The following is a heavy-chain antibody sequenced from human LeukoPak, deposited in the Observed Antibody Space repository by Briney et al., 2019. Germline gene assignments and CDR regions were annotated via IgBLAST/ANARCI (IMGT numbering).Heavy chain of an antibody. Sequence: SQTLSLTCAISGDSVSSNSATWNWIRQSPSRGLEWLGRTYYRSKWYNEYAVSVKSPITINPDTSKNQFSLQLNSVTPEDTAVYYCARGPAGTGAFDIWGQGTMVTVPS. V-gene: IGHV6-1*01. CDR1: GDSVSSNSAT. J-gene: IGHJ3*02. CDR2: TYYRSKWYN. CDR3: ARGPAGTGAFDI. D-gene: IGHD6-13*01.